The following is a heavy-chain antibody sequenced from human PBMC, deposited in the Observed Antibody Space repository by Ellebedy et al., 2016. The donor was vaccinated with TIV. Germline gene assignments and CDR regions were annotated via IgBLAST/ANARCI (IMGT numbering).Heavy chain of an antibody. Sequence: AASVKVSCKASGGTFSSYAISWVRQAPGQGLEWMGGIIPIFGTANYAQKFQGRVTITADESTSTAYMELSSLRSEDTAVYYWAYSGHELVRDWFDPWGQGTLVTVSS. J-gene: IGHJ5*02. CDR2: IIPIFGTA. V-gene: IGHV1-69*13. D-gene: IGHD6-13*01. CDR1: GGTFSSYA. CDR3: AYSGHELVRDWFDP.